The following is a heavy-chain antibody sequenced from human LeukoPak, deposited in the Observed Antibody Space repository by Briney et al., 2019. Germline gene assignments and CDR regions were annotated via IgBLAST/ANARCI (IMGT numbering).Heavy chain of an antibody. V-gene: IGHV1-46*01. CDR3: ARGHYYDSSGYYPDAFDI. CDR1: GYTFTSYY. D-gene: IGHD3-22*01. CDR2: INPSGGST. Sequence: ASVKVSCKASGYTFTSYYIHWVRQAPGQGLEWMGIINPSGGSTSYAQKFQGRVTMTRDTSTSTVYMELSSLRSEDTAVYYCARGHYYDSSGYYPDAFDIWGQGTMVTVSS. J-gene: IGHJ3*02.